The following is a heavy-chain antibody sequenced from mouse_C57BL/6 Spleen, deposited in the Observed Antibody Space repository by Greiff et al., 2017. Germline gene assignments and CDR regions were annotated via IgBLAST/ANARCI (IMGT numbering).Heavy chain of an antibody. Sequence: QVQLQQPGTELVKPGASVKLSCKASGYTFTSYWMHWVKQRPGQGLEWIGNINPSNGGTNYNEKFKSKATLTVDKSSSTAYMQLSSLTYGDSAVYYCASSFTTVFFDYWGQGTTLTVSS. CDR2: INPSNGGT. V-gene: IGHV1-53*01. CDR1: GYTFTSYW. J-gene: IGHJ2*01. CDR3: ASSFTTVFFDY. D-gene: IGHD1-1*01.